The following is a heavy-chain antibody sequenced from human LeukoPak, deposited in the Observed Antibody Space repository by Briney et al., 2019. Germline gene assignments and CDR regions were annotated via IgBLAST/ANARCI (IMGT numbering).Heavy chain of an antibody. CDR1: GFTFSSYA. J-gene: IGHJ4*02. Sequence: GGSLRLSCAASGFTFSSYAMRWVRQAPGKGLEWVSAISGSGGSTYYADSVKGRFTISRDNSKNTLYLQMNSLRAEDTAVCYCAKVGYSGYEGYWGQGTLVTVSS. D-gene: IGHD5-12*01. CDR2: ISGSGGST. V-gene: IGHV3-23*01. CDR3: AKVGYSGYEGY.